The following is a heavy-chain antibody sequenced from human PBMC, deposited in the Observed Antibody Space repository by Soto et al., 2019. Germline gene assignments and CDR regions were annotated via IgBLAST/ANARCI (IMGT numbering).Heavy chain of an antibody. D-gene: IGHD3-10*01. Sequence: ASVKVSCKASGYTFTSYDINWVRQATGQGLEWMGWMNPNSGNTGYAQKFQGRVTMTRNTSISTAYMELSSLRSEDTAVYYGAGATGGFGELLGDWFDPWGQGTLVTVSS. CDR3: AGATGGFGELLGDWFDP. V-gene: IGHV1-8*01. CDR1: GYTFTSYD. CDR2: MNPNSGNT. J-gene: IGHJ5*02.